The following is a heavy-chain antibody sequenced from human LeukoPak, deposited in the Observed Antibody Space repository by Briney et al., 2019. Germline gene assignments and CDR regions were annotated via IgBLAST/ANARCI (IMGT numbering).Heavy chain of an antibody. Sequence: GGSLRLSCSASGFTFSSYAMHWVRQAPGKGLEYVSAISSNGGSTYYADSVKGRFTISRDNSKNTLYLQMSRLRAEDTAVYYCVKRSHIVVVPAATGLDYWGQGTLVTVSS. V-gene: IGHV3-64D*06. CDR3: VKRSHIVVVPAATGLDY. J-gene: IGHJ4*02. D-gene: IGHD2-2*01. CDR1: GFTFSSYA. CDR2: ISSNGGST.